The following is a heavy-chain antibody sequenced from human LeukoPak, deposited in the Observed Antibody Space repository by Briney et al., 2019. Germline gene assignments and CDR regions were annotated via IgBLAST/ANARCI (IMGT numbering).Heavy chain of an antibody. CDR2: IYYSGST. D-gene: IGHD3-22*01. CDR1: CGSISSSSYY. V-gene: IGHV4-39*01. Sequence: SETLSLTCTVSCGSISSSSYYWGWIRQPPGKGLEWIGSIYYSGSTYYNPSLKSRVTISVDTSKNQFSLKLSSVTDADTAVFYCARQEYYYDSSGYLLFDYWGQGTLVTVSS. J-gene: IGHJ4*02. CDR3: ARQEYYYDSSGYLLFDY.